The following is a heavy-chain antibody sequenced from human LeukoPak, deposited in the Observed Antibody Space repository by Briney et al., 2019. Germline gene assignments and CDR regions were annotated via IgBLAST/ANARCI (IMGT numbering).Heavy chain of an antibody. Sequence: SETLSLTRTVSGGSISSYYCSWIRQPPGKGLEWIGYIYYSGSTNYNPSLKSRVTISVDKSKNQFSLRLSSVTAADTAVYYCARAHSNPSYYYYYMDVWGKGTTVSVSS. CDR3: ARAHSNPSYYYYYMDV. CDR1: GGSISSYY. V-gene: IGHV4-59*12. CDR2: IYYSGST. D-gene: IGHD4-11*01. J-gene: IGHJ6*03.